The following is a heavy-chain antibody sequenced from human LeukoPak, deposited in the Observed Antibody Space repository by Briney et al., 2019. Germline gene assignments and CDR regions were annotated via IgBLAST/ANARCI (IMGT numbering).Heavy chain of an antibody. Sequence: SGGSLRLSCAASGFTFSSYSMNWVRQAPGKGLEWVSYISSSSSTIFYADSVKGRFTISRDNAKNSLYLQMHSLRDEATAVYYCARAWYSWGYYFDYWGQGTLVTVSS. D-gene: IGHD1-26*01. CDR2: ISSSSSTI. J-gene: IGHJ4*02. CDR1: GFTFSSYS. CDR3: ARAWYSWGYYFDY. V-gene: IGHV3-48*02.